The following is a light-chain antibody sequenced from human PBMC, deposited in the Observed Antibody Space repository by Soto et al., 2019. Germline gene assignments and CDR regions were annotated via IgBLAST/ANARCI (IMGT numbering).Light chain of an antibody. V-gene: IGKV1-39*01. J-gene: IGKJ2*01. Sequence: DIQMTQSPSSLSAYVGDRVTITCRASQSISRSLNWYQQKPGKAPELLIYAASILQSGVPSRFSGSGSETDVTLTISSLQPDDFAIYYCQQSYNTQPYTFGQVTKLEI. CDR3: QQSYNTQPYT. CDR2: AAS. CDR1: QSISRS.